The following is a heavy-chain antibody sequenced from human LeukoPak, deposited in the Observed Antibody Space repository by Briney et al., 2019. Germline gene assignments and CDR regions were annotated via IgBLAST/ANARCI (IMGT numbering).Heavy chain of an antibody. V-gene: IGHV4-39*07. Sequence: SSETLSLTCTVSGGSISSSSYYWGWIRQPPGKGLEWIGSIYYSGSTYYNPSLKSRVTISVDTSKNQFSLTLNSVTAADTAVYFCARDLSGGVGPYYWGQGTLVTVSS. CDR1: GGSISSSSYY. D-gene: IGHD1-26*01. CDR2: IYYSGST. J-gene: IGHJ4*02. CDR3: ARDLSGGVGPYY.